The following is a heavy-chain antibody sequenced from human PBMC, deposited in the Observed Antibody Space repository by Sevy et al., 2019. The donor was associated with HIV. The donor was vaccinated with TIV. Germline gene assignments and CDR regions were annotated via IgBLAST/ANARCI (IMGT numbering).Heavy chain of an antibody. CDR2: IYYSGST. CDR3: ARGGGSSWYNYYGMDV. J-gene: IGHJ6*02. Sequence: AETLSLTCTVSGGSISSYYWSWIRQPPGKGLERIGYIYYSGSTNYNPSLKSRVTIPVDASKNQFSLKLSSVTATDTAVYYCARGGGSSWYNYYGMDVWGQGTTFTVSS. V-gene: IGHV4-59*01. D-gene: IGHD6-13*01. CDR1: GGSISSYY.